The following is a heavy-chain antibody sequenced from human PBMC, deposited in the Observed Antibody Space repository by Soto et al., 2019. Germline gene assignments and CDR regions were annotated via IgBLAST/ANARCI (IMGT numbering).Heavy chain of an antibody. CDR3: APSNWFDP. CDR2: IYYSGST. J-gene: IGHJ5*02. V-gene: IGHV4-39*01. Sequence: QLQLQESGPGLVKPSETLSLTCTVSGGSISSRGYYWGWIRQPPGKGLEWIGTIYYSGSTYYNPSLKSLVTISVDTSKYQFSLKLTSVTAAHTAVYYCAPSNWFDPWGQGTLVTVSS. CDR1: GGSISSRGYY.